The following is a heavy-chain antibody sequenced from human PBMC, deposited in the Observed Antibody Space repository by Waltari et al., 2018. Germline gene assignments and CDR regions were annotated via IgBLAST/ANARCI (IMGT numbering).Heavy chain of an antibody. Sequence: EVQLVESGGGLVQPGGSLRLSCAASGFTFSSYAIHWVRQAPGKGLEYVPAISSNGGSTYYANSVKGRFTISRDNSKNTLYLQMGSLRAEDMAVYYCARDAGEYDSSGPFDYWGQGTLVTVSS. CDR1: GFTFSSYA. CDR2: ISSNGGST. J-gene: IGHJ4*02. V-gene: IGHV3-64*01. D-gene: IGHD3-22*01. CDR3: ARDAGEYDSSGPFDY.